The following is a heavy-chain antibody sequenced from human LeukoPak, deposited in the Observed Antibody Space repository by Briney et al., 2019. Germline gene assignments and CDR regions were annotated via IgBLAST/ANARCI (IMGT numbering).Heavy chain of an antibody. CDR3: AKDGNTQLALFDY. D-gene: IGHD2-2*01. CDR1: GFTFSSYA. CDR2: ISGSGGST. Sequence: RGGSLRLSCAASGFTFSSYAMSWVRQAPGEGLEWVSAISGSGGSTYYADSVKGRFTISRDNSKNTLYLQMNSLRAEDTAVYYCAKDGNTQLALFDYGGQGTLVTVSS. V-gene: IGHV3-23*01. J-gene: IGHJ4*02.